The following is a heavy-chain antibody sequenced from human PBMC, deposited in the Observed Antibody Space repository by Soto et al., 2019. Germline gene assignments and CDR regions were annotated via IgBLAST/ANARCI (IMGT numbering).Heavy chain of an antibody. CDR1: GFTFSSYA. CDR2: ISGSGGST. J-gene: IGHJ4*02. CDR3: AKSIAVAGNVDY. D-gene: IGHD6-19*01. Sequence: EVQLLESGGGLVQPGGSLRLSCAASGFTFSSYAMSWVRQAPGKGLEWVSAISGSGGSTYYANSVKGWFTISRDNSKNTLYLQMNSLRAEDTGVYYCAKSIAVAGNVDYWGQGTLVTVSS. V-gene: IGHV3-23*01.